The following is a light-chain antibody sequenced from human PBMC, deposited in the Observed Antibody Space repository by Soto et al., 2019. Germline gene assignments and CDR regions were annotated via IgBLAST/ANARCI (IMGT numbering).Light chain of an antibody. CDR2: GAS. V-gene: IGKV3-20*01. J-gene: IGKJ2*01. Sequence: EIVLTQSPGTLSLSPGERATLSCRASQSVSSTYLAWYQQNPGQAPRLLIYGASSRATGIPDRFSGSGSGTDFTISISRLGLGEVAVYFCQQYGSSAYTFGQWTKLEIK. CDR1: QSVSSTY. CDR3: QQYGSSAYT.